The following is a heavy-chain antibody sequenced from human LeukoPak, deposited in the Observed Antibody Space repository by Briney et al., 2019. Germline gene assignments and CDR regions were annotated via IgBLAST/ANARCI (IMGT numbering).Heavy chain of an antibody. J-gene: IGHJ6*02. CDR3: ASVYNYGMDV. Sequence: GASVKVSCKASGYTVTSYYMHWVRQAPGQGLEWMGILNPSGGSTSYAQKFQRRATLTRATSTSTVYMELSSLRSEDTAVYYCASVYNYGMDVWGQGTTVIVSS. CDR1: GYTVTSYY. V-gene: IGHV1-46*01. CDR2: LNPSGGST.